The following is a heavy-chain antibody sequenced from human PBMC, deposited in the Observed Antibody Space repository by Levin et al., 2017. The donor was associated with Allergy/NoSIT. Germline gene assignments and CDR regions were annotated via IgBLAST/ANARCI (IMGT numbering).Heavy chain of an antibody. CDR2: ISSSGSTI. J-gene: IGHJ6*02. V-gene: IGHV3-11*01. CDR3: ATPYPLWECSSTSCYTQSKDGMDV. CDR1: GFTFSDYY. Sequence: GESLKISCAASGFTFSDYYMSWIRQAPGKGLEWVSYISSSGSTIYYADSVKGRFTISRDNAKNSLYLQMNSLRAADTAVYYCATPYPLWECSSTSCYTQSKDGMDVWGQGTTVTVSS. D-gene: IGHD2-2*02.